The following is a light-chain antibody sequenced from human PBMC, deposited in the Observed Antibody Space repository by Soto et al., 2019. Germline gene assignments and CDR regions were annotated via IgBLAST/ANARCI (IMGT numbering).Light chain of an antibody. J-gene: IGLJ1*01. CDR3: SSYTSRNTLDYV. CDR1: SSDVGGYNY. Sequence: QSALTQPASVSGSPGQSITISCTGTSSDVGGYNYVSWYQQHPGKAPKLMIYEVSNRPSGVSNRFSGSKSGNTASLTISGLQAEDEADYYCSSYTSRNTLDYVFGTGTKVTV. CDR2: EVS. V-gene: IGLV2-14*01.